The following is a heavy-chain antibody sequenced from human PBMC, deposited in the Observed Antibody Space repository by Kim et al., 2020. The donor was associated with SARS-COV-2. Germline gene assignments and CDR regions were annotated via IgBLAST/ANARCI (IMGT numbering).Heavy chain of an antibody. J-gene: IGHJ6*02. D-gene: IGHD6-13*01. Sequence: GGSLRLSCAASGFTFSSYGMHWVRQAPGKGLEWVAVIWYDGSNKYYADSVKGRFTISRDNSKNTLYLQMNSLRAEDTAVYYCAKSEGSSWYHPRYYYGMDVWGQGTTVTVSS. CDR2: IWYDGSNK. CDR3: AKSEGSSWYHPRYYYGMDV. CDR1: GFTFSSYG. V-gene: IGHV3-33*06.